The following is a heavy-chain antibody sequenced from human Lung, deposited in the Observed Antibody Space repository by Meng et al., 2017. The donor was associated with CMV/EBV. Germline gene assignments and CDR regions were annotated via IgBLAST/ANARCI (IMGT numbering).Heavy chain of an antibody. CDR1: GSSSSSSYD. J-gene: IGHJ5*02. D-gene: IGHD6-6*01. CDR3: ARDLAVRRIVYWFDP. Sequence: GSSSSSSYDWGWVRQPPGKGLEWIGSIYYSGSTYYNPSLKSRVTISVDTSKNQFSLKLSSVTAADTAVYYCARDLAVRRIVYWFDPWGQGTLVTVSS. V-gene: IGHV4-39*07. CDR2: IYYSGST.